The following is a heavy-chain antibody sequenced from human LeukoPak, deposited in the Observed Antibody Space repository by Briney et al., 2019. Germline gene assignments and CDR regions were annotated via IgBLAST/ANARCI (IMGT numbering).Heavy chain of an antibody. CDR1: GGSISSGGYS. CDR3: AREGYGSGSYIFDP. V-gene: IGHV4-30-2*01. J-gene: IGHJ5*02. CDR2: IYHSGST. Sequence: PSETLSLTCAVSGGSISSGGYSWSWIRQPPGKGLEWIGYIYHSGSTYYNPSLKSRVTISVDRSKNQFSLKLSSVTAADTAVYYCAREGYGSGSYIFDPWGQGTLVTVSS. D-gene: IGHD3-10*01.